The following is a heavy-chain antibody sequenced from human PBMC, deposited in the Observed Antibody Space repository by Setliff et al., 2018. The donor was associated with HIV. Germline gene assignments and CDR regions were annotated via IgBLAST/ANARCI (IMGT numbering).Heavy chain of an antibody. CDR2: IYHDGTT. J-gene: IGHJ5*01. Sequence: PSETLSLTCTVSGGSISSSYYWAWVRQPPGNELEWIGSIYHDGTTHYRSSLRSRAAISIDTSKSQISLKVRSVTAADTAVYFCAGHPVTSGWLSLNWFDPWGQGILVTVSS. V-gene: IGHV4-39*07. CDR1: GGSISSSYY. D-gene: IGHD6-19*01. CDR3: AGHPVTSGWLSLNWFDP.